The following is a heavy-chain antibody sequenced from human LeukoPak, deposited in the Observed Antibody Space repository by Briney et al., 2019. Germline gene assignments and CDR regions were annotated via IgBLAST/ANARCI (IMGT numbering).Heavy chain of an antibody. CDR3: ATRYCSGGSCPNYYYYYIDV. Sequence: SVKVSCKASGGTFSSYAISWVRQAPGQGLEWMGGIIPIFGTANYAQKFQGRVTMTEDTSTDTAYMELSSLRSEDTAVYYCATRYCSGGSCPNYYYYYIDVWGKGTTVTISS. CDR2: IIPIFGTA. V-gene: IGHV1-69*06. J-gene: IGHJ6*03. CDR1: GGTFSSYA. D-gene: IGHD2-15*01.